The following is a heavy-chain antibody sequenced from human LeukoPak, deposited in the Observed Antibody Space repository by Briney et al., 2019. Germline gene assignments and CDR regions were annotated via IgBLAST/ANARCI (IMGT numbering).Heavy chain of an antibody. CDR2: IYHSGTTYSRSA. CDR1: GASMSNYY. CDR3: ARAGGYGLIDY. Sequence: SETLSLTCTVSGASMSNYYWVWIRQPPGKGLEWIGSIYHSGTTYSRSAYYNPSLKSQDTISLDTSQNQFSLKVGSLTAAGTAVYYCARAGGYGLIDYWGQGTMVTVSS. D-gene: IGHD5-18*01. J-gene: IGHJ4*02. V-gene: IGHV4-39*07.